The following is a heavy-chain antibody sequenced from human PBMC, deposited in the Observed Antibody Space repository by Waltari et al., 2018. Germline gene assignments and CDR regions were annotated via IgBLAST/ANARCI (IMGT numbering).Heavy chain of an antibody. CDR1: GFTVSSNY. D-gene: IGHD3-3*01. Sequence: EVQLVESGGGLTQPGGSLRLSCAASGFTVSSNYMSWVRQAPGKGLEWVSVIYSGGSTYYADSVKGRFTISRDNSKNTLYLQMNSLRAEDTAVYYCARAKSGHPPLNDYWGQGTLVTVSS. J-gene: IGHJ4*02. CDR3: ARAKSGHPPLNDY. CDR2: IYSGGST. V-gene: IGHV3-53*01.